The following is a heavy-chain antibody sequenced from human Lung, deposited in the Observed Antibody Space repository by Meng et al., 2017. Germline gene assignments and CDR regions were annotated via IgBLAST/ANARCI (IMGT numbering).Heavy chain of an antibody. Sequence: QVQLQRWGEGLLTPSETLSLTCVVSGGSFSDYYWSWIRQPPGKGLEWIGEINHSGSTNYNPSLESRATISVDTSQNNLSLKLSSVTAADSAVYYCARGPTTMAHDFDYWGQGTLVTVSS. D-gene: IGHD4-11*01. CDR2: INHSGST. CDR1: GGSFSDYY. V-gene: IGHV4-34*01. CDR3: ARGPTTMAHDFDY. J-gene: IGHJ4*02.